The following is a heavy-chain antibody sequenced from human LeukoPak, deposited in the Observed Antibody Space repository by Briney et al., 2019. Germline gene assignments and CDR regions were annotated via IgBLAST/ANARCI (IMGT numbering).Heavy chain of an antibody. CDR2: ISSSSSYI. CDR3: ASYCSSTSCYTDLDY. V-gene: IGHV3-21*01. Sequence: PGGSLRLSCAASGFTFSSYSMNWVRQAPGKGLEWVSSISSSSSYIYYADSVKGRFTISRDNANNSLYLQMNSLRAEDTAVYYCASYCSSTSCYTDLDYWGQGTLVTVSS. J-gene: IGHJ4*02. D-gene: IGHD2-2*02. CDR1: GFTFSSYS.